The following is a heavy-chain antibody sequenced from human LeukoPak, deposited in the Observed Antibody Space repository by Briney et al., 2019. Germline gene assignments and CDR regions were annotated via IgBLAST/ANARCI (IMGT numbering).Heavy chain of an antibody. J-gene: IGHJ4*02. V-gene: IGHV3-30*18. Sequence: GGSLRLSCAASGFTFSSYSMNWVRQAPGKGLEWVAVNSYDGTNKNYADSVKGRFTISRDNSKNTLYLQMNSLRAEDTAVYYCAKEDYFGSGSYLGYWGQGTLVTVSS. CDR1: GFTFSSYS. D-gene: IGHD3-10*01. CDR2: NSYDGTNK. CDR3: AKEDYFGSGSYLGY.